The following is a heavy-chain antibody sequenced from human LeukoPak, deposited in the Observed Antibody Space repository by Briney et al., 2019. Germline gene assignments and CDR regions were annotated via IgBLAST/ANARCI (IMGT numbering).Heavy chain of an antibody. D-gene: IGHD2-2*01. CDR2: ISYDGSNK. CDR1: GFTFSSYA. Sequence: GGSLRLSCAASGFTFSSYAMHWVRQAPGKGLEWVAVISYDGSNKYYADSVKGRFTISRDNSKNTLYLKMNSLRAEDTAVYYCARDPGYCSSTSCYFDYWGQGTLVTVSS. CDR3: ARDPGYCSSTSCYFDY. J-gene: IGHJ4*02. V-gene: IGHV3-30*01.